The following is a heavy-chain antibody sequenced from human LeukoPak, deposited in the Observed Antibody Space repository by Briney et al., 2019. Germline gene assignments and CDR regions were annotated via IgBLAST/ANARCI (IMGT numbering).Heavy chain of an antibody. V-gene: IGHV4-38-2*02. J-gene: IGHJ6*03. CDR1: GYSITSDYF. Sequence: SETLSLTCTVSGYSITSDYFWGWIRQPPGKGLEWIGSFYHRGNTYYNPSLNSRVTISVDTSKNQFSLKLSSVTAADTAVYYCARGKRNYYYYYMDVWGKGTTVTVSS. CDR2: FYHRGNT. CDR3: ARGKRNYYYYYMDV.